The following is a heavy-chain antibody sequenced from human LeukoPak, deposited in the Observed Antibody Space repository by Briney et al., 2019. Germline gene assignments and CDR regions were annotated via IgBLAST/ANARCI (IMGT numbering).Heavy chain of an antibody. CDR3: ASGVPYYYYMDV. V-gene: IGHV1-18*01. CDR1: GYTFTSYG. D-gene: IGHD2-2*01. J-gene: IGHJ6*03. CDR2: ISAYNGNT. Sequence: ASVKVSCKASGYTFTSYGISWVRQAPGQGLEWMGWISAYNGNTNYAQKLQGRVTMTTDTSTSTAYMELSRLRSDDTAVYYCASGVPYYYYMDVWGKGTTVTVSS.